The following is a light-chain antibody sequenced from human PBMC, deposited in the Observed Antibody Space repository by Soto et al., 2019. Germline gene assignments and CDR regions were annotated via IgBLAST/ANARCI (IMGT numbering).Light chain of an antibody. Sequence: ETVLTQSPGTLSLSQGERAILSCRASQSVSSTYLAWYQQKPGQAPRLLIYGASSRATGIPDRFSGSGSGTDFTLTISRLEPEDFAVYYCQQYNNSLWTFGQGTKVDIK. V-gene: IGKV3-20*01. CDR2: GAS. J-gene: IGKJ1*01. CDR3: QQYNNSLWT. CDR1: QSVSSTY.